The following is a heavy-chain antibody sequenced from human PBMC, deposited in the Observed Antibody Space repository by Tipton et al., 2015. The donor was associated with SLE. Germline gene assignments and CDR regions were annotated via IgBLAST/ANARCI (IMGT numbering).Heavy chain of an antibody. CDR2: IYTSGST. CDR1: GGSISSGSYY. V-gene: IGHV4-61*02. CDR3: ARGELYSGASLYYFEY. D-gene: IGHD1-7*01. Sequence: TLSLTCTVSGGSISSGSYYWSWIRQPAGKGLEWIGRIYTSGSTNYNPSLKSRVTISVDTSENQFSLKLSSVTAADTAVYFCARGELYSGASLYYFEYWGQGTLVTVSS. J-gene: IGHJ4*02.